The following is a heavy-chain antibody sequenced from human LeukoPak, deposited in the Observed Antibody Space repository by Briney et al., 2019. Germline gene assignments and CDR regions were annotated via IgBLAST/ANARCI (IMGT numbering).Heavy chain of an antibody. D-gene: IGHD6-19*01. CDR1: GFIFSNYW. CDR3: AKNPYSSGWYDY. V-gene: IGHV3-7*03. CDR2: IKQDGSEK. Sequence: GGSLRLSCAASGFIFSNYWMYWVRQAPGKGLEWVANIKQDGSEKYYVDSVKGRSTISRDNAKNSLYLQMNSLRAEDTAVYYCAKNPYSSGWYDYWGQGTLVTVSS. J-gene: IGHJ4*02.